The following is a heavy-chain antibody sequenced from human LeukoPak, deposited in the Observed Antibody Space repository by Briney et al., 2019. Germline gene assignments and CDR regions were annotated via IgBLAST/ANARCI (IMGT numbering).Heavy chain of an antibody. CDR2: IIPILGIA. J-gene: IGHJ4*02. D-gene: IGHD3-22*01. V-gene: IGHV1-69*04. Sequence: GASVTVSCKASGGTFSSYAISWVRQAPGQGLEWMGRIIPILGIANYAQKFQGRVTITADKSTSTAYMELSSLRSEDTAVYYCARVQTYYYDSSGYFLDYWGQGTLVTVSS. CDR3: ARVQTYYYDSSGYFLDY. CDR1: GGTFSSYA.